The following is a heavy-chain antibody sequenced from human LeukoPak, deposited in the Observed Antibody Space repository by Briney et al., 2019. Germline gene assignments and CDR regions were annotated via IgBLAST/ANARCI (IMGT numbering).Heavy chain of an antibody. V-gene: IGHV1-2*02. CDR3: TRGSYYDSSGYSGVRLFDY. CDR2: INPNSGGT. CDR1: GYTITDYY. D-gene: IGHD3-22*01. J-gene: IGHJ4*02. Sequence: ASVKVSCKASGYTITDYYIHWVRQAPGQGLEWMGWINPNSGGTNYAQKFQGGVTMTSDTSISTAYMELSRLRSDDTALYYCTRGSYYDSSGYSGVRLFDYWGQGTPVTVPS.